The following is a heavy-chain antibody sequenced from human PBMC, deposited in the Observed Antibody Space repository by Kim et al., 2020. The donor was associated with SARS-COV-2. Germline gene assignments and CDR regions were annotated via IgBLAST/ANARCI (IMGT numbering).Heavy chain of an antibody. D-gene: IGHD5-12*01. V-gene: IGHV4-39*01. Sequence: SETLSLTCTVSGGSISSSSYYWGGIRQPPGKGLEWIGSIYYSGSTYYNPSLKSRVTISVDTSKNQFSLKLSSVTAADTAVYYCARHDPQWLRFEGYVDYWGQGTLVTVSS. CDR2: IYYSGST. J-gene: IGHJ4*02. CDR1: GGSISSSSYY. CDR3: ARHDPQWLRFEGYVDY.